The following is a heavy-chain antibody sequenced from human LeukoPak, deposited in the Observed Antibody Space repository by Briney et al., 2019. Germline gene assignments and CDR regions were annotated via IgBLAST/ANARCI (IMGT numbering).Heavy chain of an antibody. CDR3: ARGPFLVRGRGFDY. CDR1: GGSISSGGYS. J-gene: IGHJ4*02. CDR2: IYHSGST. D-gene: IGHD3-10*01. Sequence: SQTLSLTCAVSGGSISSGGYSWSWIRQPPGKGLEWIGYIYHSGSTYYNPSLKSRVTISVDRSKNQFSLKLSSVTAADTAVYYCARGPFLVRGRGFDYWGQGTLVTVSS. V-gene: IGHV4-30-2*01.